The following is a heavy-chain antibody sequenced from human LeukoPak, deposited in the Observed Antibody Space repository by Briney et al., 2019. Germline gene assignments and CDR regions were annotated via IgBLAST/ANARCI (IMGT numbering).Heavy chain of an antibody. CDR2: ISNNGGST. D-gene: IGHD3-9*01. CDR3: ARDRDYDVLTGYPSNGMDV. V-gene: IGHV3-64*01. J-gene: IGHJ6*02. Sequence: PGGSLRLSCAASGFPFSSYAMHWVRQAPGKGLEYVATISNNGGSTFYANSVKGRFTISRDNSKTTLYLQMGSLRAEDMAVYYCARDRDYDVLTGYPSNGMDVWGQGTTVTVSS. CDR1: GFPFSSYA.